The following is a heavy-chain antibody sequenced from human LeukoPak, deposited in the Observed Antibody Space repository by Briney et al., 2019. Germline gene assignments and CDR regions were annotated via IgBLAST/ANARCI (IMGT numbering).Heavy chain of an antibody. Sequence: GGFLRLSCAASGFTFSSYSMNWVRQAPGKGLEWVSSISSSSSYIYYADSAKGRFTISRDNAKNSLYLQMNSLRAEDTAVYYCASWGGLVPAAPYNDYWGQGTLVTVSS. CDR1: GFTFSSYS. J-gene: IGHJ4*02. CDR2: ISSSSSYI. D-gene: IGHD2-2*01. CDR3: ASWGGLVPAAPYNDY. V-gene: IGHV3-21*01.